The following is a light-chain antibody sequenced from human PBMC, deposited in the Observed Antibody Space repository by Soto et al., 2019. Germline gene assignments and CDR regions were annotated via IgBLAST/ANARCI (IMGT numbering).Light chain of an antibody. CDR2: DAS. V-gene: IGKV3-11*01. CDR3: QQCKNWRVT. Sequence: EIVLTQSPATLSLSPGERATLSCRASQSVSSYLAWYQQKPGQAPRLLIYDASTRATGIPARFSGSGSGTDFTLTISSLESEDFAVYYCQQCKNWRVTFGRGTKVEIK. J-gene: IGKJ3*01. CDR1: QSVSSY.